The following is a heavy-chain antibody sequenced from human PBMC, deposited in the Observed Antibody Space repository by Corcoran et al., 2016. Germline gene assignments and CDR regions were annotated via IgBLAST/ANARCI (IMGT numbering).Heavy chain of an antibody. CDR1: GYSFTSYW. V-gene: IGHV5-51*01. J-gene: IGHJ6*02. CDR2: IYPGDSDT. D-gene: IGHD1-1*01. Sequence: EVQLVQSGAEVKKPGESLKISCKGSGYSFTSYWIGWVRQMPGKGLEWMGIIYPGDSDTRYSPSFQGQVTISADKSISTAYLQWSSLKDSDTAMYYCARLRTRVADTGGMDFWGQGTTVTVSS. CDR3: ARLRTRVADTGGMDF.